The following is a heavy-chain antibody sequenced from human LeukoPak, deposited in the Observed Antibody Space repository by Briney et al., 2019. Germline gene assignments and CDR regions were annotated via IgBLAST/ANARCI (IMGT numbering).Heavy chain of an antibody. Sequence: GGSLTLSCEASGFTFSGYSMNWVRQAPGKGLEWVSYISDSSSHTYNADSVKGRFTISRDNAKNSLYLQMNSLRVEDTGIYYCARDRAVKARIGGMDVWGQGTTVIVSS. CDR2: ISDSSSHT. CDR1: GFTFSGYS. D-gene: IGHD5-24*01. CDR3: ARDRAVKARIGGMDV. V-gene: IGHV3-21*06. J-gene: IGHJ6*02.